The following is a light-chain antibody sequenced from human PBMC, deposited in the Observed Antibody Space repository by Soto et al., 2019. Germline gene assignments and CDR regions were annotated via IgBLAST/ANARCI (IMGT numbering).Light chain of an antibody. CDR2: GVS. J-gene: IGKJ2*01. V-gene: IGKV3-20*01. CDR1: QSVSSSY. Sequence: EIVLTQSPGTLSLSPGERATLSCRASQSVSSSYVAWYQQKPGQAPRLLIYGVSSRATGIPDRFSGSGSGTDFTLTISRLEPDDFAVYYCQQYGSSPPYTFGQGTKLEIK. CDR3: QQYGSSPPYT.